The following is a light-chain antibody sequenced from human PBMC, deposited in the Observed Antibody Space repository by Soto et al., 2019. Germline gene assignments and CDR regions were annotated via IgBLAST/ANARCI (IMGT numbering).Light chain of an antibody. Sequence: QSVLTQPASVSGSPGQSITISCTGTSSDVGSYNPVSWYQQHPGKAPKLMIYEGSKRPSGVSNRFSGSRSGNTASLTISELQAEDEADYYCCSYAGSSISYVFGTGTKVTVL. CDR2: EGS. V-gene: IGLV2-23*01. J-gene: IGLJ1*01. CDR1: SSDVGSYNP. CDR3: CSYAGSSISYV.